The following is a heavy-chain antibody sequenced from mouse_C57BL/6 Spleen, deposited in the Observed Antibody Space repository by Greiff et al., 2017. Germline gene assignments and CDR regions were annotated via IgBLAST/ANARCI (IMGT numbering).Heavy chain of an antibody. Sequence: EVKVVESGGGLVKPGGSLKLSCAASGFTFSDYGMHWVRQAPEKGLEWVAYISSGSSTIYYADTVKGRLTSSRDNAKNTLFLQMTSLRSEDTAMYYCARNYYGSSYGYFDVWGTGTTVTVSS. D-gene: IGHD1-1*01. V-gene: IGHV5-17*01. J-gene: IGHJ1*03. CDR2: ISSGSSTI. CDR1: GFTFSDYG. CDR3: ARNYYGSSYGYFDV.